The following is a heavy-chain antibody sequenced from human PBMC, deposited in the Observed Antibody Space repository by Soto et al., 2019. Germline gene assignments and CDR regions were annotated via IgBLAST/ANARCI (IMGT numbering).Heavy chain of an antibody. J-gene: IGHJ4*02. CDR3: ARDPGGYSGYDLGGSFDY. V-gene: IGHV4-31*03. CDR2: IYYSGST. CDR1: GGSISSGGYY. Sequence: LSLTCTVSGGSISSGGYYWSWIRQHPGKGLEWIGYIYYSGSTYYNPSLKSRVTISVDTSKNQFSLKLSSVTAADTAVYYCARDPGGYSGYDLGGSFDYWGQGTLVTVSS. D-gene: IGHD5-12*01.